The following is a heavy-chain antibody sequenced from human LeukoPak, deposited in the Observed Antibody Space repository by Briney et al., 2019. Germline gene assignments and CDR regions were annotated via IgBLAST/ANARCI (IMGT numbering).Heavy chain of an antibody. Sequence: GGSLRLSCAASGFTFSIYNMNWVRQAPGKGLEWVLSISSSISYIYYADAVKGRFTISRDNAKNSLYLQMNSLRAEDTAVYYCSRLTTTVTTPFDYWGQGTLVTVSS. CDR1: GFTFSIYN. CDR2: ISSSISYI. CDR3: SRLTTTVTTPFDY. V-gene: IGHV3-21*01. D-gene: IGHD4-17*01. J-gene: IGHJ4*02.